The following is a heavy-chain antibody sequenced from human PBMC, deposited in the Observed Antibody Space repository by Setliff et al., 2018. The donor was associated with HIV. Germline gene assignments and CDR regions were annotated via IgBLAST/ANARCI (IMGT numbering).Heavy chain of an antibody. J-gene: IGHJ4*02. Sequence: LSLTCTVSGGSISGHYWSWIRQSPGKGLEYLAFTFHSGSIEYNPSLNSRVTMSVDTSKNQFYLQLTSVTAADTAVYYCARADSGYDLGELYYFDSWGQGTLVTVSS. CDR2: TFHSGSI. CDR1: GGSISGHY. CDR3: ARADSGYDLGELYYFDS. D-gene: IGHD5-12*01. V-gene: IGHV4-59*11.